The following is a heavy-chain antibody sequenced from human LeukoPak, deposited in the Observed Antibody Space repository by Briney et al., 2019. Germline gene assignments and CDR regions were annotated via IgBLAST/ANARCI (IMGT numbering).Heavy chain of an antibody. J-gene: IGHJ3*02. CDR3: ARRVVPLRRQGAFDI. Sequence: SETLSLTCAVYGGSFSGYYWSWTRQPPGKGLEWIREINHSGSTNYNPSLKSRVTISVDTSKNQFSLKLSSVTAADTAVYYCARRVVPLRRQGAFDIWGQGTMVTVSS. V-gene: IGHV4-34*01. D-gene: IGHD2-15*01. CDR1: GGSFSGYY. CDR2: INHSGST.